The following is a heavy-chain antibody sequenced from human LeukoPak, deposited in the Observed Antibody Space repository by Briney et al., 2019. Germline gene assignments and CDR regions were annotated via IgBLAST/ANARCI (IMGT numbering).Heavy chain of an antibody. CDR1: GYTFTGHY. J-gene: IGHJ4*02. Sequence: ASVRVSCKASGYTFTGHYMHWVRQAPGQGLEWMGWINPNSGGTNYAQKFQGRVTMTRDTSISTAYMELNRLRPDDTAMYYCARVMITFGGTIGSFFDYWGQGNLVTVSS. V-gene: IGHV1-2*02. CDR2: INPNSGGT. CDR3: ARVMITFGGTIGSFFDY. D-gene: IGHD3-16*02.